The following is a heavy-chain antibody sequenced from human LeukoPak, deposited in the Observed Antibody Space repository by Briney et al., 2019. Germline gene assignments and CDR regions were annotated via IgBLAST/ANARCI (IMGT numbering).Heavy chain of an antibody. D-gene: IGHD2-8*01. V-gene: IGHV3-30*19. CDR2: ISYDGSNE. J-gene: IGHJ6*03. CDR1: GFTFSIYG. CDR3: AKDRCSNGIGCYYYYMDV. Sequence: PGGSLRLSCAASGFTFSIYGMHWVRQAPGKGLEWVAIISYDGSNEYYADSVKGRFTISRDNSKNTLYLQMNSLRAADTAVYYCAKDRCSNGIGCYYYYMDVWGKGTTVTISS.